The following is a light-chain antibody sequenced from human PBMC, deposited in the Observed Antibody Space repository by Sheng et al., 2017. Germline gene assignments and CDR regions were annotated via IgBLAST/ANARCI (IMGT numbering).Light chain of an antibody. CDR2: SAS. CDR1: ESVNRN. CDR3: HQYNSWPPNLT. Sequence: EIVMTQSPATLSLSPGERATLSCRASESVNRNVGWYQQKPGQAPRLLXFSASTRATGIPARFSGSGSGTDFTLTISDLQADDFAVYYCHQYNSWPPNLTFGGGTKVEI. J-gene: IGKJ4*01. V-gene: IGKV3-15*01.